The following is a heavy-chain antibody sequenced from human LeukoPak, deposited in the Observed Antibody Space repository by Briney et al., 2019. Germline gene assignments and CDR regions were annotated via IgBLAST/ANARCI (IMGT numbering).Heavy chain of an antibody. V-gene: IGHV4-59*01. Sequence: SETLSLTCTVSGGSISSYYWSWIRQPPGKGLEWIGYIYYSGSTNYSPSLKSRVTISVDTSKNQFSLKLSSVTAADTAVYYCARGDYYDSSGYFDYWGQGTLVTVSS. CDR2: IYYSGST. D-gene: IGHD3-22*01. CDR1: GGSISSYY. CDR3: ARGDYYDSSGYFDY. J-gene: IGHJ4*02.